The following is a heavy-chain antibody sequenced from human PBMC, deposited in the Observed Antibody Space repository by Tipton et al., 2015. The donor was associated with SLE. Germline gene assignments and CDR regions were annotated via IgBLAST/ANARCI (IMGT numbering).Heavy chain of an antibody. D-gene: IGHD3/OR15-3a*01. V-gene: IGHV3-74*01. Sequence: SLRLSCAASGFTFSTHYMHWVRQAPGKGLVWVSRINTDGSSTSYADSVKGRFTISRDTSKNQFSLKLSSVTAADTAVYYCARHLGLDLTRGAFDIWGQGTMVTVSS. CDR2: INTDGSST. CDR1: GFTFSTHY. J-gene: IGHJ3*02. CDR3: ARHLGLDLTRGAFDI.